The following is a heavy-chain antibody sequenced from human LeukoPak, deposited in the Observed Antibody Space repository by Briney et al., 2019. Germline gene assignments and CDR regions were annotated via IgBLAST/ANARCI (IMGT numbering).Heavy chain of an antibody. CDR3: ARSPEYQLLTRFVY. CDR2: INSDGSST. D-gene: IGHD2-2*01. Sequence: GGSLRLSCAASGFTFSSYWMHWVRQAPGKGLVWVSRINSDGSSTSYADSVKGRFTISRDNAKNTLYLQMNSLRAEDTAVYYCARSPEYQLLTRFVYWGQGTLVTVSS. CDR1: GFTFSSYW. V-gene: IGHV3-74*01. J-gene: IGHJ4*02.